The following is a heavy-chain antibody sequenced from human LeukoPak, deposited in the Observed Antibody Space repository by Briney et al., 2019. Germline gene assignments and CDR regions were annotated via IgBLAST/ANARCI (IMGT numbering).Heavy chain of an antibody. J-gene: IGHJ2*01. V-gene: IGHV3-9*01. CDR3: AKDKGQWLAFHWYFDL. CDR2: ISWNSGSI. D-gene: IGHD6-19*01. CDR1: GFTFDDYA. Sequence: GGSLRLSCAASGFTFDDYAMHWVRQAPGKGLEWVSGISWNSGSIGYADSVKGRFTISRDNAKNSLYLQMNSLRAEDTALYYCAKDKGQWLAFHWYFDLWGRGTLVTVSS.